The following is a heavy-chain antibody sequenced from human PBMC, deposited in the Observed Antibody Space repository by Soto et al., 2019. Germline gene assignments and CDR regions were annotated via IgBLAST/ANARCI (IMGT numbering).Heavy chain of an antibody. CDR2: IYPGDSDT. CDR3: ARLGRSRRGLLRFLEWSP. Sequence: GESLKISCKGSGYSFTSYWIGWVRQMPGKGLEWMGIIYPGDSDTRYSPSFQGQVTISADKSISTAYLQWSSLKASDTAMYYCARLGRSRRGLLRFLEWSPWGQGTLVTVSS. J-gene: IGHJ5*02. V-gene: IGHV5-51*01. CDR1: GYSFTSYW. D-gene: IGHD3-3*01.